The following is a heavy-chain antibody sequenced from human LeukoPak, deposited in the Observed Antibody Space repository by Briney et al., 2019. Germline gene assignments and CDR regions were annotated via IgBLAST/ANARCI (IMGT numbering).Heavy chain of an antibody. CDR2: ISWNSGSI. J-gene: IGHJ4*02. D-gene: IGHD3-22*01. Sequence: HGGSLRLSCAASGFTFDDYAMHWVRQAPGKGLEWVSGISWNSGSIGYADSVKGGFTISRDNAKNSLYLQMNSLRAEDTALYYCAKDINCYDSSGYFPAWGQGTLVTVSS. CDR3: AKDINCYDSSGYFPA. V-gene: IGHV3-9*01. CDR1: GFTFDDYA.